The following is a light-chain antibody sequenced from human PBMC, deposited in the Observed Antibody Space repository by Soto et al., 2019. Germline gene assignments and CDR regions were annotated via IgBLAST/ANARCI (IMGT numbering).Light chain of an antibody. CDR3: QKYNSAPPLT. CDR1: QGISNY. CDR2: AAS. V-gene: IGKV1-27*01. Sequence: DIQMTQSPSSLSASVGDRVTITCRASQGISNYLAWYQQKPGKVPKLLIYAASTLQSGVPSRFSGSGSGTDFTLTISSLQPEDVATYYCQKYNSAPPLTFGGGHKVESK. J-gene: IGKJ4*01.